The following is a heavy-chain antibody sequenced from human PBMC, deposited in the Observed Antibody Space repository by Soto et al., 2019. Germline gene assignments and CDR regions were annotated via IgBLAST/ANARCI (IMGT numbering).Heavy chain of an antibody. V-gene: IGHV3-23*01. CDR2: ISNSGSNR. J-gene: IGHJ6*03. CDR3: ARRGRTLPHYSYYMDV. Sequence: EVQLLEYGGGLVQPGGSLRLSCAASGFTFSNYVMSWVRQAPGKWLEWVSSISNSGSNRYYAEYVKGRVTISRDNSNNTLYLQMNSLRAEDTALYYCARRGRTLPHYSYYMDVWGKGTTVTVSS. CDR1: GFTFSNYV.